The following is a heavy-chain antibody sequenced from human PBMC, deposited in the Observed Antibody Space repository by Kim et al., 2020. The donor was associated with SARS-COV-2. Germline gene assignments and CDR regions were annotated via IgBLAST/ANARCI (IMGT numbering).Heavy chain of an antibody. CDR3: ARSPVHYYYGSGSRIDY. V-gene: IGHV1-18*01. CDR1: GYTFTSYG. D-gene: IGHD3-10*01. J-gene: IGHJ4*02. CDR2: ISAYNGNT. Sequence: ASVKVSCKASGYTFTSYGISWVRQAPGQGLEWMGWISAYNGNTNYAQKLQGRVTMTTDTSTSTAYMELRSLRSDDTAVYYCARSPVHYYYGSGSRIDYWGQGTLVTVSS.